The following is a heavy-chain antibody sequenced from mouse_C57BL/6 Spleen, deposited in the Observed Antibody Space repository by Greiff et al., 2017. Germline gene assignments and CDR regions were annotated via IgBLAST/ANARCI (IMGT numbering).Heavy chain of an antibody. CDR3: AREGIFAY. CDR1: GFTFTSYW. J-gene: IGHJ3*01. CDR2: IHPNSGST. Sequence: QVQLKQPGAELVKPGASVKLSCKASGFTFTSYWMHWVKQRPGQGLEWIGMIHPNSGSTNYNEKFKSKDTLTVDKSSSTAYMQLSSLTSEDSAVYYCAREGIFAYWGQGTLVTVSA. V-gene: IGHV1-64*01.